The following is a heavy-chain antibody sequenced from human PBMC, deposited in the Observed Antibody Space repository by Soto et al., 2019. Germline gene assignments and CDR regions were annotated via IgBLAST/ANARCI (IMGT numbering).Heavy chain of an antibody. V-gene: IGHV4-39*01. D-gene: IGHD3-10*01. CDR2: IYYSGST. Sequence: PGKGREWSGSIYYSGSTYYNPSLKSRVTISVDTSKNQFSLKLSSVTAADTAVYYCARQTPYMVAAPSRHYWGQATLVS. CDR3: ARQTPYMVAAPSRHY. J-gene: IGHJ4*02.